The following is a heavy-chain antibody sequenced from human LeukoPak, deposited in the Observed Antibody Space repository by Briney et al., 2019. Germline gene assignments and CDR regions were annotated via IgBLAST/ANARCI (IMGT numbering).Heavy chain of an antibody. Sequence: GASVKVSCKVSGYTLTELSMHWVRQAPGKGLEWMGGFDPEDGETIYAQKFQGRVTMTEDTSTDTAYMELSSLRSEDMAVYYCATGSTYYDSSGSIVDYWGQGTLVTVSS. D-gene: IGHD3-22*01. CDR1: GYTLTELS. CDR3: ATGSTYYDSSGSIVDY. V-gene: IGHV1-24*01. J-gene: IGHJ4*02. CDR2: FDPEDGET.